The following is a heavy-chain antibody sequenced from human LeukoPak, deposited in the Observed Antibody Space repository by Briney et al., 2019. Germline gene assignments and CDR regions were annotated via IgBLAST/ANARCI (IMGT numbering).Heavy chain of an antibody. CDR2: ISSSSSYI. CDR1: GFTFSSYS. J-gene: IGHJ4*02. CDR3: ARDPGYSYGLDY. D-gene: IGHD5-18*01. V-gene: IGHV3-21*01. Sequence: GGSLRLSCAASGFTFSSYSMNWVRQAPGKGLEWVSSISSSSSYIYYADSVKGRFTISRDNAKNSLYLQMNSLRAEDTAVYYCARDPGYSYGLDYWGQGTLVTVSS.